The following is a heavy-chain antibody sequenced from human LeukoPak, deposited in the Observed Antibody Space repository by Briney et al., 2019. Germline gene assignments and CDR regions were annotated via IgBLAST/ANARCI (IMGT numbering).Heavy chain of an antibody. CDR2: LYPSGST. Sequence: SETLSLTCSVSGGSINSGYWSWIRQPPGKGLEWIGLLYPSGSTNYNPSLKSRVTISVDTSRTQFSLKLSSMTAADTAVYYCARGLHIRYDYVWGSYRYPPNWAFDYWGQGTLVTVSS. D-gene: IGHD3-16*02. CDR3: ARGLHIRYDYVWGSYRYPPNWAFDY. J-gene: IGHJ4*02. CDR1: GGSINSGY. V-gene: IGHV4-59*01.